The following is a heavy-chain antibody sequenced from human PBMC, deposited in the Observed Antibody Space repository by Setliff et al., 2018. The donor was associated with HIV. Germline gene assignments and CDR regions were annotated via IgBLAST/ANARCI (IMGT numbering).Heavy chain of an antibody. V-gene: IGHV6-1*01. CDR3: ARVFRNLPDY. D-gene: IGHD1-1*01. CDR2: TYYNSRWNY. J-gene: IGHJ4*02. Sequence: SYAMHWVRQAPGQRLEWLGRTYYNSRWNYDYAASVESRITITSDTSKNQLSLHLTSVTPEDTAVYYCARVFRNLPDYWGQGTLVTVSS. CDR1: SYA.